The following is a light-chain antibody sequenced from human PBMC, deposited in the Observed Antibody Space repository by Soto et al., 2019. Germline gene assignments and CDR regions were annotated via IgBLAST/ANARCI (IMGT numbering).Light chain of an antibody. CDR3: SSYTSSNTLEV. CDR2: EVR. Sequence: QSALTQPASVSGSPGQSITISCTGTSSDVGGYTYVSWYQQHPGKAPKLMIYEVRNRPSGVSNRFSGSKSGNTASLTISGLQAEDEADYYCSSYTSSNTLEVFGTGTKLTVL. J-gene: IGLJ1*01. V-gene: IGLV2-14*01. CDR1: SSDVGGYTY.